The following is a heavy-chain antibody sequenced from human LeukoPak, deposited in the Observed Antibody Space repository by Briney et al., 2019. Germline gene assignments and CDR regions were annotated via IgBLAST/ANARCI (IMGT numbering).Heavy chain of an antibody. CDR3: ARSSYDFLTGSPLLNSFDY. J-gene: IGHJ4*02. Sequence: ASVKVSCKASGYTFTRYALHWVRQAPRQRLEWMGWVNAGNGKTRYSQKFQGRVTITRDTSASAAYMELNSLRSEDTAVYYCARSSYDFLTGSPLLNSFDYWGQGTLATVSS. CDR2: VNAGNGKT. D-gene: IGHD3-9*01. CDR1: GYTFTRYA. V-gene: IGHV1-3*01.